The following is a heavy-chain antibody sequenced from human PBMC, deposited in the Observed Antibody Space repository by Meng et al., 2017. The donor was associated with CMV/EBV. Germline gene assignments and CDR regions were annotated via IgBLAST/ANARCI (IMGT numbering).Heavy chain of an antibody. CDR1: GFTFSSYS. V-gene: IGHV3-21*01. D-gene: IGHD3-16*01. J-gene: IGHJ4*02. CDR3: ARDLGFDY. Sequence: GESLKISCAASGFTFSSYSMNWVRQAPGKGLEWVSSISSSSSYIYYADSVKGRFTIPRDNAKNSLYQQMNSLIAEDTAVYYCARDLGFDYWGQGTLVTVSS. CDR2: ISSSSSYI.